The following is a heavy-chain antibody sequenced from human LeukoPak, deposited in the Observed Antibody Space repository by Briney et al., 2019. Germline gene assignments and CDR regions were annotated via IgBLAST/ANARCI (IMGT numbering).Heavy chain of an antibody. V-gene: IGHV3-48*04. CDR1: GFTFSSYW. Sequence: PGGSLRLSCAASGFTFSSYWMSWVRQAPGKGLEWVAYIDSGSTVIKYADSVKGRFTVSRGNGENFLYLQLNRLRVEDTAVYYCAREVTVTPDALDMWGQGTMVTVSS. CDR3: AREVTVTPDALDM. D-gene: IGHD5-18*01. J-gene: IGHJ3*02. CDR2: IDSGSTVI.